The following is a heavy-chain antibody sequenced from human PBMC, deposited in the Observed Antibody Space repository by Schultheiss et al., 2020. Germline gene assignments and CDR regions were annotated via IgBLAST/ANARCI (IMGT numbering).Heavy chain of an antibody. Sequence: GESLKISCAASGFTFSSYAMPWVRQAPGKGLEWVANIKQDGSEKYYVDSVKGRFTISRDNAKNSLYLQMNSLRAEDTAVYYCARVGALGGLDYWGQGTLVTVSS. CDR1: GFTFSSYA. D-gene: IGHD3-10*01. J-gene: IGHJ4*02. V-gene: IGHV3-7*01. CDR2: IKQDGSEK. CDR3: ARVGALGGLDY.